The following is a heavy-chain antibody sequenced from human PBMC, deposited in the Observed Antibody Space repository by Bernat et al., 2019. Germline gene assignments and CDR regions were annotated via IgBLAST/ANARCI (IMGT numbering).Heavy chain of an antibody. J-gene: IGHJ4*02. CDR2: ISGSGGST. CDR3: AKDHTVTDDHTAFDY. D-gene: IGHD4-17*01. Sequence: EVHLVESGGDLVQPGGSLRLSCAASGFTFSSYAMSWVRQAPGKGLEWVSAISGSGGSTYYADSVKGRFTISRDNSKNTLYLQMNSLRAEDTAVYYCAKDHTVTDDHTAFDYWGQGTLVTVSS. V-gene: IGHV3-23*04. CDR1: GFTFSSYA.